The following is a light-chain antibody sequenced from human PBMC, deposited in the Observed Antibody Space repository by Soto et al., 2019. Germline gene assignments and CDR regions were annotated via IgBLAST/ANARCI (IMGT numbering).Light chain of an antibody. CDR1: QSVSSY. CDR3: QQRSTRPSIA. Sequence: EIMLNLYTANESLSGGERGSLSCRASQSVSSYLAWYQQKPGQAPRLLIYDASTRATGIPARFSGSGSGTDFTLSICSLELEAVALYHCQQRSTRPSIAFGQGTKVDIK. V-gene: IGKV3-11*01. CDR2: DAS. J-gene: IGKJ1*01.